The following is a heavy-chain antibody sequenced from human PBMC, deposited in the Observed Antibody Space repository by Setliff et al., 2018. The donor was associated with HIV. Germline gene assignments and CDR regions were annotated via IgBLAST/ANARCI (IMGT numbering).Heavy chain of an antibody. CDR3: ARPGYNFWSGKYFQH. J-gene: IGHJ1*01. CDR2: IPISETDT. CDR1: GFSLINYG. Sequence: GESLKISCEASGFSLINYGMSWVRQAPGRGLEWVSYIPISETDTYYADSVKGRFSMSRDSAKNTLYLQMNSLRAEDTAVYYCARPGYNFWSGKYFQHWGQGTLVTVSS. V-gene: IGHV3-21*05. D-gene: IGHD3-3*01.